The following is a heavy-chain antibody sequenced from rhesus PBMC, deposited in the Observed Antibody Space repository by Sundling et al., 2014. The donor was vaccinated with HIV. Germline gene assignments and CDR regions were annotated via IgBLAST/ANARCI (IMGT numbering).Heavy chain of an antibody. V-gene: IGHV4-93*01. J-gene: IGHJ4*01. Sequence: QLQLQESGPGLVKPSETLSVTCAVSGGSISSNNWWSWIRQSPGKGLEWIGGIYGSGGNTNYNPSLKSRVTIPTETSTNQFSLKLSSVTAADTAVYFCARMNVWNYRLDSWGQGVLVTVSS. CDR2: IYGSGGNT. CDR1: GGSISSNNW. D-gene: IGHD1-26*01. CDR3: ARMNVWNYRLDS.